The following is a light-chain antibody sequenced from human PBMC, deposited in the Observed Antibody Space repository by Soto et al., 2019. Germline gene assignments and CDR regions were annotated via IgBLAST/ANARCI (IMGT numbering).Light chain of an antibody. CDR1: NIGSKS. CDR2: YDS. V-gene: IGLV3-21*04. Sequence: SYELTQPPSVSVAPGKTARITCGGNNIGSKSVHWYQQKPGQAPVLVIYYDSDRPSGIPERFSGSNSGNTATLTISRVEAGEEADYFCQVWDSSSDHPVVFGGATKLTVL. J-gene: IGLJ2*01. CDR3: QVWDSSSDHPVV.